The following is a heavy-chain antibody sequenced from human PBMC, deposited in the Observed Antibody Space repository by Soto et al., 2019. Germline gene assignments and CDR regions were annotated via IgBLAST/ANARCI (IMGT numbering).Heavy chain of an antibody. D-gene: IGHD5-12*01. CDR3: AARGGYRGYNDY. CDR2: IYYSGST. Sequence: QVQLQESGPGLVKPSETLSLTCTVSGGSISSYYWSWIRQPPGKGLEWIGYIYYSGSTNYNPSLETRVTIAVDTWKSQCSLKLGSVTAAGTAVYYCAARGGYRGYNDYWGQGALVTVSS. CDR1: GGSISSYY. J-gene: IGHJ4*02. V-gene: IGHV4-59*01.